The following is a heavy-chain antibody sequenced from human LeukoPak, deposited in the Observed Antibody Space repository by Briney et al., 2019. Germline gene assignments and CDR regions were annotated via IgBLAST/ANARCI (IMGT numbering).Heavy chain of an antibody. D-gene: IGHD3-22*01. Sequence: SGPALVRPTQTLTLTCTFSGFSLSRSGMRVSWIRQPPGKALEWLARIDWDDHKFYSTSLKTRLTISKDTSKNQVVLIMTNMDPVDTATYYCARIDDSSGYYYDYWGQGTLVTVSS. CDR2: IDWDDHK. CDR1: GFSLSRSGMR. V-gene: IGHV2-70*04. CDR3: ARIDDSSGYYYDY. J-gene: IGHJ4*02.